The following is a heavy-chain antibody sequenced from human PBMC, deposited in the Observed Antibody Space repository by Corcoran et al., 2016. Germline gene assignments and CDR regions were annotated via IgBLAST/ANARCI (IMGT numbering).Heavy chain of an antibody. CDR2: IIPIFGTA. D-gene: IGHD2-15*01. J-gene: IGHJ1*01. CDR1: GGTFSSYA. V-gene: IGHV1-69*01. CDR3: ARGGLAVVVVADPIDAEYLQH. Sequence: QVQLVQSGAEVKKPGSSVTVSCKASGGTFSSYAISWVRQAPGQGLEWMGGIIPIFGTANYAQKFQGRVTITADESTSTAYMELSSLGSEDTAVDYGARGGLAVVVVADPIDAEYLQHWGQGTLVTVSS.